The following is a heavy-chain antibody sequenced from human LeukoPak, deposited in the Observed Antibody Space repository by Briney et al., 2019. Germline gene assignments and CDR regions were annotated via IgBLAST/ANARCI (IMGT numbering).Heavy chain of an antibody. CDR3: ARLGRNDAFDI. J-gene: IGHJ3*02. CDR1: GGSFSGYY. CDR2: IYYSGST. Sequence: SETLSLTCAVYGGSFSGYYWSWIRQPPGKGLEWIGYIYYSGSTNYNPSLKSRVTISVDTSKNQFSLKLSSVTAADTAVYYCARLGRNDAFDIWGQGTMVTVSS. V-gene: IGHV4-59*08.